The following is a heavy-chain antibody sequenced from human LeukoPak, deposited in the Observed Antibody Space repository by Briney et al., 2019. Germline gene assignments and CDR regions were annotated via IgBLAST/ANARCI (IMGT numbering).Heavy chain of an antibody. Sequence: PGGSLRLSCAASGFRLSSYWMSWVRQAPGKGLEWVANIKEDGSEKYYVDSVKGRFAISRDNAKNSLYLQMNSLRAEDTAVYYCAREGIAAASVLDYWGQGTLVTVSS. CDR1: GFRLSSYW. CDR2: IKEDGSEK. V-gene: IGHV3-7*01. J-gene: IGHJ4*02. CDR3: AREGIAAASVLDY. D-gene: IGHD2-2*01.